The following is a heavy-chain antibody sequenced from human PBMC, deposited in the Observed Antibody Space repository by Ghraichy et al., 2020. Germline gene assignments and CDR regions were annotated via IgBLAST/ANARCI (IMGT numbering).Heavy chain of an antibody. V-gene: IGHV3-74*01. J-gene: IGHJ4*02. CDR1: GFTVSSYW. Sequence: GGSLRLSCAASGFTVSSYWMHWVRQAPGKGLVWVSRINTDGSRTTYADSVKGRFTIARDNAKSTLYLQMNSLKTEDTAVYFCARAKRGEVAGVGLLHYWGQGTLVTVSS. CDR3: ARAKRGEVAGVGLLHY. CDR2: INTDGSRT. D-gene: IGHD6-19*01.